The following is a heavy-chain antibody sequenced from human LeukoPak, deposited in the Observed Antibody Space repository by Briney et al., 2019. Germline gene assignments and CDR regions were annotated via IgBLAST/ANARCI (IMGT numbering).Heavy chain of an antibody. CDR3: AKDRAYYSDSSGYYLVRAYDY. J-gene: IGHJ4*02. CDR1: GFTFSSYS. Sequence: PGGSLRLSCAASGFTFSSYSMNWVRQAPGKGLEWVSGISGSGGSTFYADSVKGRFTISRDNSKNTLYLQMNSLRAEDTAVYYCAKDRAYYSDSSGYYLVRAYDYWGQGTLVTVSS. CDR2: ISGSGGST. V-gene: IGHV3-23*01. D-gene: IGHD3-22*01.